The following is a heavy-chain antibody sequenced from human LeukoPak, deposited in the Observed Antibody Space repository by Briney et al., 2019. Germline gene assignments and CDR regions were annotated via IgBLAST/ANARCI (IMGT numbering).Heavy chain of an antibody. J-gene: IGHJ5*02. V-gene: IGHV3-73*01. D-gene: IGHD6-19*01. CDR3: AKCRSIAVAGNWFDP. CDR2: IRSKANSYAT. CDR1: GFTFSGSA. Sequence: GGSLRLSCAASGFTFSGSAMHWVRQASGKGLEWVGRIRSKANSYATAYAASVKGRFTISRDDSKNTAYLQMNSLKTEDTAVYYCAKCRSIAVAGNWFDPWGQGTLVTVSS.